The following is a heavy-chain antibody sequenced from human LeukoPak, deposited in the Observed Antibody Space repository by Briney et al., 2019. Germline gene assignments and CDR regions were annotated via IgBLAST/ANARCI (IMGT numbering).Heavy chain of an antibody. D-gene: IGHD3-22*01. Sequence: GGSLRLSCAASGFTVSSNYMSWVRQAPGKGLEWVSYISGGSSTIYYADSVKGRFTISRDNAKNSLYLQVNSLRDEDTAVYYCARRSSFYYESRGYYFSDYWGQGTLVTVSS. CDR3: ARRSSFYYESRGYYFSDY. V-gene: IGHV3-48*02. CDR1: GFTVSSNY. CDR2: ISGGSSTI. J-gene: IGHJ4*02.